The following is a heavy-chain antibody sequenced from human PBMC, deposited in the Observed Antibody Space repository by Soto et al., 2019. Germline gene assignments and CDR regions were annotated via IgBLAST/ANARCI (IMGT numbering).Heavy chain of an antibody. CDR3: AREEKNGMDV. J-gene: IGHJ6*02. Sequence: ASVKVSCKASGYTFTGYYMHWVRQAPGQGLEWMGWISPNSGDTNYAQKFQGWVTMTRDTSITTAYMEVSRLRSDDTAVYYCAREEKNGMDVWGQGTTVTVSS. V-gene: IGHV1-2*04. CDR1: GYTFTGYY. CDR2: ISPNSGDT.